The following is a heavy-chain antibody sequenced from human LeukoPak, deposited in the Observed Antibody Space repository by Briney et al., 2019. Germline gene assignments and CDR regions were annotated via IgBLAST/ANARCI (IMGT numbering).Heavy chain of an antibody. Sequence: SETLSLTCTVSGGSISSYYWSWIRQPAGKGLEWIGRIYTSGSTNYNPSLKSRVTMSVDTSKSQFSLKLSSATAADTAVYYCARGSVDVLLWFGESPYYFDYWGQGTLVTVSS. CDR1: GGSISSYY. CDR3: ARGSVDVLLWFGESPYYFDY. CDR2: IYTSGST. V-gene: IGHV4-4*07. J-gene: IGHJ4*02. D-gene: IGHD3-10*01.